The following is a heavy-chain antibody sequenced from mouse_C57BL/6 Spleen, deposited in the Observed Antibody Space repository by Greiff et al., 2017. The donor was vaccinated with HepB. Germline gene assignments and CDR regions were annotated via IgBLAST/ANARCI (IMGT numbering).Heavy chain of an antibody. Sequence: EVQRVESEGGLVQPGSSMKLSCTASGFTFSDYYMAWVRQVPEKGLEWVATINYDGSSTYYLDSLKSRFIISRDNAKNILYLQMSSLKSEDTATYYCARDGVATVVATGFDVWGTGTTVTVSS. CDR1: GFTFSDYY. J-gene: IGHJ1*03. CDR3: ARDGVATVVATGFDV. V-gene: IGHV5-16*01. CDR2: INYDGSST. D-gene: IGHD1-1*01.